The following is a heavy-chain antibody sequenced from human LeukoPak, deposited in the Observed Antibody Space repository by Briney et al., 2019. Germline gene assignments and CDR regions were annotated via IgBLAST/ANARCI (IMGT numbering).Heavy chain of an antibody. CDR2: IYHSGST. J-gene: IGHJ1*01. CDR3: ARGGAARLHFQN. Sequence: SETLSLTCTVSGGSISTYYWNWIRQPPGKGLEWIGYIYHSGSTNYNPSLRSRVTISVDTSKDQFSLNLNSVTAADTAVYYCARGGAARLHFQNWGQGTLVTVSS. D-gene: IGHD6-6*01. V-gene: IGHV4-59*01. CDR1: GGSISTYY.